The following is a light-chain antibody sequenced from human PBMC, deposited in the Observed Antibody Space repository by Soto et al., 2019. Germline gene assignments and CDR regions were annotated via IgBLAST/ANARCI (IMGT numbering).Light chain of an antibody. V-gene: IGLV2-14*03. CDR1: SGDIGGYDY. CDR3: SSYTSSNTYV. Sequence: QSVLTQPAPVSGSPGQSITIPCTGTSGDIGGYDYVSWYQQHPGKAPKLMIYDVSNRPSGVSNRFSGSKSGTTASLTISGLQAEDEADYYCSSYTSSNTYVFGTGTKVTVL. CDR2: DVS. J-gene: IGLJ1*01.